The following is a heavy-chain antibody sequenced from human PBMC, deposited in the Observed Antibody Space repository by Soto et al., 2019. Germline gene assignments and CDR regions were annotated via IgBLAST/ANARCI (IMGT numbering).Heavy chain of an antibody. CDR2: IYYSGST. CDR1: GGSISSGDYY. J-gene: IGHJ5*02. D-gene: IGHD6-6*01. V-gene: IGHV4-30-4*01. CDR3: ARDGYSSSSGWFDP. Sequence: PSETLSLTCDVSGGSISSGDYYWSWIRQPPGKGLEWIGYIYYSGSTYYNPSLKSRVTISVDTSKNQFSLKLSSVTAADTAVYYCARDGYSSSSGWFDPWGQGTLVTVSS.